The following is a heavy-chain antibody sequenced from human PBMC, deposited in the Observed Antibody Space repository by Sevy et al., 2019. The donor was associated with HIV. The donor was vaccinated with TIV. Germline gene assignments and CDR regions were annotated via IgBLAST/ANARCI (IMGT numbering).Heavy chain of an antibody. CDR3: VREGLGGYSYSLDY. CDR1: GFTFSRYS. CDR2: ISSSSSYI. D-gene: IGHD5-18*01. V-gene: IGHV3-21*01. Sequence: GGSLRLSCAASGFTFSRYSMNWVRQAPGKGLEWVSSISSSSSYIYYEDSVKGRFTITRDNAKNSLYLQMNSLSAEDTTVYYCVREGLGGYSYSLDYWGHGTLVTVSS. J-gene: IGHJ4*01.